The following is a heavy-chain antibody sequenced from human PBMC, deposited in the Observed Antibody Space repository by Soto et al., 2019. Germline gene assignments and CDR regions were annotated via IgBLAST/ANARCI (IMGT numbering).Heavy chain of an antibody. CDR3: AHVYWAASGTRYYFDY. CDR1: GFSFSTSAVG. J-gene: IGHJ4*02. Sequence: QITLKESGPTLVKPTQTLTLTCTFSGFSFSTSAVGVGWIRQPPGKALEWLALIYWDDDKRYSPSLKSRLTITNDTSRNQVVGTMTNVDPVDTATYYCAHVYWAASGTRYYFDYWGQGTLVTVSS. D-gene: IGHD6-13*01. CDR2: IYWDDDK. V-gene: IGHV2-5*02.